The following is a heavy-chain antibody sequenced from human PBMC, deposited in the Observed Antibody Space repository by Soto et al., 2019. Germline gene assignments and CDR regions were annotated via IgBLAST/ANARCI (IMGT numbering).Heavy chain of an antibody. CDR1: GFTFSSYG. D-gene: IGHD4-17*01. Sequence: SLRLSCAASGFTFSSYGMHWVRQAPGKGLEWVAVISYDGSNKYYADSVKGRFTISRDNSKNTLYLQMNSLRAEDTAVYYCAKHGGDYFDIWGQGTMVTVSS. CDR2: ISYDGSNK. J-gene: IGHJ3*02. V-gene: IGHV3-30*18. CDR3: AKHGGDYFDI.